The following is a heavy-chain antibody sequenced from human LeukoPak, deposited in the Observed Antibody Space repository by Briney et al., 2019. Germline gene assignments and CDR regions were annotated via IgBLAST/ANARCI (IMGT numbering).Heavy chain of an antibody. J-gene: IGHJ4*02. CDR1: GFTFSSHA. V-gene: IGHV3-23*01. Sequence: GGSLRLSCAASGFTFSSHAMSWVRQAPGKGLEWVSALSGNGGSTYYADSVKGRFTISRDNSKNTLYLQMNSLRAEDTAVYYCAKKASSGWYRFDYWGQGTLVTVSS. CDR2: LSGNGGST. D-gene: IGHD6-19*01. CDR3: AKKASSGWYRFDY.